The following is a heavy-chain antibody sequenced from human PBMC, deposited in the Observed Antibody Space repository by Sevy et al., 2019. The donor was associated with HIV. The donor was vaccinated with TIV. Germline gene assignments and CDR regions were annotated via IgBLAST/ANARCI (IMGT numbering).Heavy chain of an antibody. CDR2: IRYDGSKK. D-gene: IGHD2-15*01. V-gene: IGHV3-30*02. Sequence: GGSLRLSCAASGFTFSSYGMHWVRQAPGKGLEWVAFIRYDGSKKYYADSVKGRFTISRDNSKNTLYLQMNSLRAEDTAVYYCAKDGGYCSGGSCYSLTPDWDYWGQGTLVTVSS. CDR3: AKDGGYCSGGSCYSLTPDWDY. CDR1: GFTFSSYG. J-gene: IGHJ4*02.